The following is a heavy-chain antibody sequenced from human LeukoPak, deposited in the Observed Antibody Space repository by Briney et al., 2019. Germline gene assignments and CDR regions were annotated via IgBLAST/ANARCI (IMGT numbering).Heavy chain of an antibody. CDR2: IYYSGNT. D-gene: IGHD4-17*01. CDR3: ARDRADYAAYPHWFDP. CDR1: GGSISSGDYY. V-gene: IGHV4-30-4*01. J-gene: IGHJ5*02. Sequence: PSETLFLTCTVSGGSISSGDYYWSWIRQPPGKGLEWIGYIYYSGNTYYNPSLKSRVTISVDTSKNQFSLKLSSVTAADTAVYYCARDRADYAAYPHWFDPWGQGTLVTVSS.